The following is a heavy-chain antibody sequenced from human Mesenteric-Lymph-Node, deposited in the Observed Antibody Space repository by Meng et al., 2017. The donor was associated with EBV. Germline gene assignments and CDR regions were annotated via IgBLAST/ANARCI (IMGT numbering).Heavy chain of an antibody. D-gene: IGHD1-26*01. J-gene: IGHJ4*02. Sequence: QAQLVQSGGEVKKPWASVKVPCKASGYTFTNYGITWVRQAPGQGLEWMGWINAYNGDTNYAQTLQGRVTMTTDTSTSTAYMELRSLRSDDTAVYYCARVEVGITSGDYWGQGTLVTVSS. CDR1: GYTFTNYG. CDR3: ARVEVGITSGDY. V-gene: IGHV1-18*01. CDR2: INAYNGDT.